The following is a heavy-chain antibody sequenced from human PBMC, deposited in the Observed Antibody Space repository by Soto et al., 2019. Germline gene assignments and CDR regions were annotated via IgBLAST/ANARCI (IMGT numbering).Heavy chain of an antibody. V-gene: IGHV3-30-3*01. CDR3: ARMASFYCSGGSCYPTYGMDV. D-gene: IGHD2-15*01. CDR2: ISYDGSNK. J-gene: IGHJ6*02. Sequence: QVRLVESGGGVVQPGRSLRLSCAASGFTFSSHAMHWVRQAPGKGLEWVAVISYDGSNKYYADSVKGRFTISRDNSKNTLYLQMNNLRAEDTAVYYCARMASFYCSGGSCYPTYGMDVWGQGTTVTVSS. CDR1: GFTFSSHA.